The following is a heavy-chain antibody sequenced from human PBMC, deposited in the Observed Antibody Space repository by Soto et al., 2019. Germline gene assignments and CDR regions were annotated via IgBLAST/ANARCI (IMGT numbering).Heavy chain of an antibody. V-gene: IGHV3-7*05. Sequence: SGGSLRLSCAASGFTFSSYWMSWVRQAPGKGLEWAANIKQDGSEKYYVDSVKGRFTISRDNAKNSLYLQMNSLRAEDTAVYYCASHPYGLMGYFDYWGQGTLVTVS. CDR3: ASHPYGLMGYFDY. J-gene: IGHJ4*02. CDR1: GFTFSSYW. CDR2: IKQDGSEK. D-gene: IGHD4-17*01.